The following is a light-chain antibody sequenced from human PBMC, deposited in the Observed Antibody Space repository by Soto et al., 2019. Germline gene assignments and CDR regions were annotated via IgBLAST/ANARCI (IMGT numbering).Light chain of an antibody. Sequence: EIVLTQSPGTLSLSPGARAPLSCRASQSVSSSYLAWYQQKPGQAPRLLIYGASTRATGIPARFSGSGSGTEFTLTISSLQSEDFAVYYCQQYNNWPRTFGQGTKVDIK. V-gene: IGKV3-15*01. CDR2: GAS. CDR1: QSVSSSY. CDR3: QQYNNWPRT. J-gene: IGKJ1*01.